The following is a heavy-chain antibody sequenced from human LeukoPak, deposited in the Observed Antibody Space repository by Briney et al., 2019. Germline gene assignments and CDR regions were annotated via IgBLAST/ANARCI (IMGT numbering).Heavy chain of an antibody. J-gene: IGHJ4*02. D-gene: IGHD2-2*02. Sequence: ASVKVSCKASGYTFTGYYMHWVRQAPGQGLEWMGWINPNSGGTNYAQKFQGGVTMTRNTSISTAYMELSRLRSDDTAVYYCASGKVPAAIPFDYWGQGTLVTVSS. CDR3: ASGKVPAAIPFDY. V-gene: IGHV1-2*02. CDR2: INPNSGGT. CDR1: GYTFTGYY.